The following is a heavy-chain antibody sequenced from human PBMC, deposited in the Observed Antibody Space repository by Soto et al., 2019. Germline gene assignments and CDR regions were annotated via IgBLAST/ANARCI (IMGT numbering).Heavy chain of an antibody. J-gene: IGHJ6*03. CDR3: ARGGGFSPYYYNLDV. CDR2: INPRGGST. CDR1: GYTLNTYY. D-gene: IGHD2-15*01. V-gene: IGHV1-46*02. Sequence: ASVKVSCKASGYTLNTYYMHWVRQAPGQGPEWMGIINPRGGSTTYAQNFQDRVTMTRDTSSSTVYMELSSLRSEDTAVYYCARGGGFSPYYYNLDVWGKGTTVT.